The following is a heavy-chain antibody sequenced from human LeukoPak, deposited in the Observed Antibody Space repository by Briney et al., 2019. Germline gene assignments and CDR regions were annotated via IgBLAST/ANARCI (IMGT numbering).Heavy chain of an antibody. J-gene: IGHJ4*02. CDR2: IIPIFGTA. Sequence: SVKVSCKASGYTFTSYDINWVRQATGQGLEWMGGIIPIFGTANYAQKFQGRVTITADESTSTAYMELSSLRSEDTAVYYCARGSISGPVNYWGQGTLVTVSS. D-gene: IGHD6-19*01. CDR1: GYTFTSYD. CDR3: ARGSISGPVNY. V-gene: IGHV1-69*13.